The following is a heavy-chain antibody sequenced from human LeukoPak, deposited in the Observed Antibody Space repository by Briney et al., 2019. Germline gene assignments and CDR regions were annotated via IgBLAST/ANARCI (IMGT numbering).Heavy chain of an antibody. CDR3: AREGRPYSGSSFAWFDP. CDR2: INHSGST. V-gene: IGHV4-34*01. CDR1: GGSFSGYY. Sequence: PSETLSLTCAVYGGSFSGYYWSWIRQPPGKGLEWIGEINHSGSTNYNPSLKSRVTISVDTSKNQFSLKLSSVTAADTAVYYCAREGRPYSGSSFAWFDPWGQGTLVTVSS. J-gene: IGHJ5*02. D-gene: IGHD1-26*01.